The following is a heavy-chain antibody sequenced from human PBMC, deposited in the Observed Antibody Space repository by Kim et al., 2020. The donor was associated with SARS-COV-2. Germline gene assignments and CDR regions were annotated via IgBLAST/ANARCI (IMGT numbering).Heavy chain of an antibody. D-gene: IGHD3-16*02. Sequence: GGSLRLSCAASGFTFSSYSMNWVRQAPGKGLEWVSYISSSSSTIYYADSVKGRFTISRDNAKNSLYLQMNSLRDEDTAVYYCARGITFGGVIVTPGAFDYWGQGTLVTVSS. J-gene: IGHJ4*02. CDR3: ARGITFGGVIVTPGAFDY. V-gene: IGHV3-48*02. CDR1: GFTFSSYS. CDR2: ISSSSSTI.